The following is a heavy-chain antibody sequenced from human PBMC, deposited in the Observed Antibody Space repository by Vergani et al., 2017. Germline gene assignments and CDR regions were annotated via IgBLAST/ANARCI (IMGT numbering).Heavy chain of an antibody. CDR3: AKAPDNGVCDY. J-gene: IGHJ4*02. V-gene: IGHV3-30*18. Sequence: VQPVESGGGAVQPGRSLRPSCAASGFTFSSHGVHWVRPAPGKGLEWVAVISYDGSNKYYADSVKGRFTISRDNSKNTLYLQMNSLRAEDTAVYYCAKAPDNGVCDYWGQGTLVTVSS. CDR2: ISYDGSNK. CDR1: GFTFSSHG. D-gene: IGHD2-8*01.